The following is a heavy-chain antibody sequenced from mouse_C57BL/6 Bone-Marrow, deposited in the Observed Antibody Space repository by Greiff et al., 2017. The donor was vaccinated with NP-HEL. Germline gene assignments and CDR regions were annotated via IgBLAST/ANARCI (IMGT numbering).Heavy chain of an antibody. CDR1: GFTFSSYA. Sequence: EVKLVESGEGLVKPGGSLKLSCAASGFTFSSYAMSWVRQTPEKRLEWVAYISSGGDYIYYADTVKGRFTISRDNARNTLYLQMSSLKSEDTAMYYCTRENCSWFAYWGQGTLVTVSA. CDR3: TRENCSWFAY. D-gene: IGHD4-1*01. J-gene: IGHJ3*01. CDR2: ISSGGDYI. V-gene: IGHV5-9-1*02.